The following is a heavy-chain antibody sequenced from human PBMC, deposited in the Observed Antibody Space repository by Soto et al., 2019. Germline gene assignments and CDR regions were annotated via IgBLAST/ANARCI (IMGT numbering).Heavy chain of an antibody. CDR1: GASISSYY. Sequence: QVQLQESSPGLVKPSETLSLTCTVSGASISSYYWSWIRQPPGKGLQWIGYIYYYSGSTNYNPSLKSRVTISVDMSKNQFSLKLSSVTAADTAVYYCARSRGGYFGYWGQGTLVTVSS. V-gene: IGHV4-59*01. CDR2: IYYYSGST. CDR3: ARSRGGYFGY. D-gene: IGHD3-22*01. J-gene: IGHJ4*02.